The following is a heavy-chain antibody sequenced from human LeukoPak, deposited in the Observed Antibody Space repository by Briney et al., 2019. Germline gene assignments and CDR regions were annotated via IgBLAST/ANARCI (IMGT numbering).Heavy chain of an antibody. J-gene: IGHJ5*02. V-gene: IGHV4-59*01. Sequence: PSETLSLTCTVSGGSISSYYWSWIRQPPGKGLEWIGYIYYSGSTNYNPSLKSRVTISVDTSKNQFSLKLSSVTAADTAVYYCARGSSVAGTSNWFDPWGQGTLVTVSS. CDR3: ARGSSVAGTSNWFDP. D-gene: IGHD6-19*01. CDR1: GGSISSYY. CDR2: IYYSGST.